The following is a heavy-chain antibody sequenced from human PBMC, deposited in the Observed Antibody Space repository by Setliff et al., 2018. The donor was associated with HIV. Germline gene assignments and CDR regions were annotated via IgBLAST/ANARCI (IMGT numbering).Heavy chain of an antibody. CDR2: IKSKTDGGTT. CDR1: GFTFSNAW. J-gene: IGHJ3*02. V-gene: IGHV3-15*01. CDR3: TTDPTYYDLGPGAFDI. Sequence: GSLRLSCAVSGFTFSNAWMSWVRQAPGKGLEWVGCIKSKTDGGTTDYAAPVKGRFTISRDDSKNTLYLQMNSLKTEDTAVYYCTTDPTYYDLGPGAFDIWGQGTMVTVS. D-gene: IGHD3-3*01.